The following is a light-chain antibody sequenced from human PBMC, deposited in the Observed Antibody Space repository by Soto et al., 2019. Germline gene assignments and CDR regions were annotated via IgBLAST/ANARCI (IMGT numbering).Light chain of an antibody. CDR3: QQYGSSPRT. CDR2: GAS. CDR1: QSVYNDY. V-gene: IGKV3-20*01. Sequence: EIVFTQSPGTLSFSPGERATLSCRASQSVYNDYLAWYQQKPGQAPRLLIYGASSRASGIPDRFGGSGSGTDFTLTISRLEPEDFAVYYCQQYGSSPRTFGQGTKVDIK. J-gene: IGKJ1*01.